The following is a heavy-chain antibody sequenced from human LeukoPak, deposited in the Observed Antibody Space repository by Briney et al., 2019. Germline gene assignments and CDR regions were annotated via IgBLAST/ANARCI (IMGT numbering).Heavy chain of an antibody. CDR2: IYYSGST. CDR3: ARGVLRYFDWLPGDYGMDV. CDR1: GGSISSYY. Sequence: SETLSLTCTVSGGSISSYYWSWIRQPPGKGLEWIGYIYYSGSTNYNPSLKSRVTISVDTSKNQFSLKLSSATAADTAVYYRARGVLRYFDWLPGDYGMDVWGQGTTVTVSS. V-gene: IGHV4-59*01. D-gene: IGHD3-9*01. J-gene: IGHJ6*02.